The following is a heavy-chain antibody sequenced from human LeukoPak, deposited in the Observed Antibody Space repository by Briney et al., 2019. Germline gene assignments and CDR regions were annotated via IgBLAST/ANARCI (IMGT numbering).Heavy chain of an antibody. CDR1: KFTFSHYG. Sequence: GGSLRLSCTASKFTFSHYGMQWVRQAPGRGLEWVSVIYAGGRTYYADSVKGRFTISRDDSENTLYLQMNSLRAEDTAVYYCAGTSSLYDSSAYFAYWGQGTLVTVSS. J-gene: IGHJ4*02. CDR3: AGTSSLYDSSAYFAY. V-gene: IGHV3-53*01. CDR2: IYAGGRT. D-gene: IGHD3-22*01.